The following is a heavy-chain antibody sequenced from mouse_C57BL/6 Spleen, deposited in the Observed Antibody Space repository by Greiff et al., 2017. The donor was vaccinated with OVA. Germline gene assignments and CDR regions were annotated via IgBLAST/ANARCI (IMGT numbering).Heavy chain of an antibody. CDR2: ISRGSGTI. V-gene: IGHV5-17*01. Sequence: EVLLVQSGGGLVKPGASLKLSCAASGFTFSDYGMHWVRQAPEKGLEWVAYISRGSGTIYYADTVKGRVTISRDNAKNTLFLQMNSLRSEDTAMYYCARTNTVVAPFAYWGQGTLVTVSA. CDR3: ARTNTVVAPFAY. J-gene: IGHJ3*01. CDR1: GFTFSDYG. D-gene: IGHD1-1*01.